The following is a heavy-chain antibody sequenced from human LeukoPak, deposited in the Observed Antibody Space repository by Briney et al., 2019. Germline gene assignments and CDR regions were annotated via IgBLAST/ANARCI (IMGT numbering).Heavy chain of an antibody. Sequence: GASVKVSCKASGGTFSSYAISWVRQAPGQGLEWMGGIIPIFGTANYAQKFQGRVTITADESTSTAYMELSSLRSEDTAVHYCARDRLDYGDYETCLDVWGKGTTVTVSS. J-gene: IGHJ6*04. V-gene: IGHV1-69*13. CDR1: GGTFSSYA. CDR2: IIPIFGTA. CDR3: ARDRLDYGDYETCLDV. D-gene: IGHD4-17*01.